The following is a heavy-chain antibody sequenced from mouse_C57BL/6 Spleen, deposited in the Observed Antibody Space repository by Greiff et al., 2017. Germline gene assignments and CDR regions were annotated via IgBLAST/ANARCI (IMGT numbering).Heavy chain of an antibody. D-gene: IGHD1-1*01. V-gene: IGHV1-69*01. CDR3: ARSSDYGSSPWFAY. Sequence: QVQLQQSGAELVMPGASVKLSCKASGYTFTSYWMHWVKQRPGQGLEWIGEIDPSDSYTNYNQKFKGKSTLTVDKSSSTAYMQLSSLTSEDSAVYYCARSSDYGSSPWFAYWGQGTLVTVSA. CDR1: GYTFTSYW. CDR2: IDPSDSYT. J-gene: IGHJ3*01.